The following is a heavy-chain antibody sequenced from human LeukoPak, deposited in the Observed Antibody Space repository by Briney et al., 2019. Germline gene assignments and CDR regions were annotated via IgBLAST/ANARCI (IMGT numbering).Heavy chain of an antibody. CDR3: ASTAEFRISTLAY. D-gene: IGHD2-15*01. CDR1: GGAFSSYA. CDR2: IIPILGIA. Sequence: SVKVSCKASGGAFSSYAISWVRQAPGQGLEWMGRIIPILGIANYAQKFQGRVTITADKSTSTAYMELSSLRSEDTAVYYCASTAEFRISTLAYWGQGTLVTVSS. J-gene: IGHJ4*02. V-gene: IGHV1-69*04.